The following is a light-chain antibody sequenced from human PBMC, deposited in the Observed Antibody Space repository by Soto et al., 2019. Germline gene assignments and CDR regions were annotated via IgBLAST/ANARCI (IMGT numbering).Light chain of an antibody. Sequence: EILFTQSPATVSVSPGDSVTLSCRASRTVHSNVAWYQHKPGKAPRLLIYGASFRATGMPARFSGSGCGTDLTLTISSLEPEDFAVYYCQQLTDWPQQWTFGQGTKVDIK. V-gene: IGKV3-11*01. J-gene: IGKJ1*01. CDR1: RTVHSN. CDR2: GAS. CDR3: QQLTDWPQQWT.